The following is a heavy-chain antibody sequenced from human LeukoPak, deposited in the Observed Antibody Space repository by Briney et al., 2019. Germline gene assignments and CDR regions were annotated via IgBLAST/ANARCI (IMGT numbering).Heavy chain of an antibody. D-gene: IGHD6-19*01. Sequence: SETLSLTCTVSGGSISSYYWSWIRQPPGEGLEWIGYIYYSGSTNYNPSLKSRVTISVDTSKNQFSLKLSSVTAADTAVYYCAREGIGYSSGWYNWFDPWGQGTLVTVSS. V-gene: IGHV4-59*01. CDR3: AREGIGYSSGWYNWFDP. CDR2: IYYSGST. J-gene: IGHJ5*02. CDR1: GGSISSYY.